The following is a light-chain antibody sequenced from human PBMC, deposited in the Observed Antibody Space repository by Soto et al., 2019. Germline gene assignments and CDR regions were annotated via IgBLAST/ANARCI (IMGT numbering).Light chain of an antibody. CDR3: QQYHSSPAIT. Sequence: EIVLTRSPATLSLSPGQRATLSCRASQSASSYLAWYQQKPGQAPRLLIYDASSRATGIPDRFSGSGSGTDFTLTISRLEPEDFAVYYCQQYHSSPAITFGQGTRLEIK. CDR1: QSASSY. V-gene: IGKV3-20*01. CDR2: DAS. J-gene: IGKJ5*01.